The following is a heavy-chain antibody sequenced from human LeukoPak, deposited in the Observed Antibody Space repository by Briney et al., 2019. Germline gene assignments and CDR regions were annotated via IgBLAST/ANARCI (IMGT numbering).Heavy chain of an antibody. J-gene: IGHJ4*02. Sequence: SETLSLTCTVSGGSISSGDYYWSWIRQPPGKGLEWIGYIYYSGSTYYNPSLKSRVTISVDTSKNQFSLKLSSVTAADAAVYYCARGYNYGSPFDYWGQGTLVTVSS. V-gene: IGHV4-30-4*02. CDR1: GGSISSGDYY. CDR3: ARGYNYGSPFDY. CDR2: IYYSGST. D-gene: IGHD5-18*01.